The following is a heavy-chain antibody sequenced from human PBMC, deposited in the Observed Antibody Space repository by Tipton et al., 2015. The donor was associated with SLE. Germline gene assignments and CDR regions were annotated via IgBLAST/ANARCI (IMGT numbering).Heavy chain of an antibody. D-gene: IGHD5-24*01. CDR2: IIPSFQSA. V-gene: IGHV1-69*06. J-gene: IGHJ4*02. Sequence: QVQLVQSGAEVKKPGSSVKVSCKASEGTFKNHAVTWVRQAPGQGLEWMGGIIPSFQSANYAQKFQGRATLTTDTSTSTAYMELRSLRSDDTAVYYCALERWLQVFDHWGQGTLVTVSS. CDR1: EGTFKNHA. CDR3: ALERWLQVFDH.